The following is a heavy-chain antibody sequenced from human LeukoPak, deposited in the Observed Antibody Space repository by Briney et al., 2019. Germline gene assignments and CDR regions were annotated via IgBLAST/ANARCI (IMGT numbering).Heavy chain of an antibody. CDR2: ISDDGSRQ. CDR1: GFTLNNYA. CDR3: VKDRTGTYTLDY. V-gene: IGHV3-30-3*01. Sequence: AGGSLRLSCAATGFTLNNYALHWGRQAPGKGLEWVAFISDDGSRQHYADSVKGRFTISRDNSKNTLNLQMNSLRAEDTAVYYCVKDRTGTYTLDYWGQGTLVTVSS. J-gene: IGHJ4*02. D-gene: IGHD3-10*01.